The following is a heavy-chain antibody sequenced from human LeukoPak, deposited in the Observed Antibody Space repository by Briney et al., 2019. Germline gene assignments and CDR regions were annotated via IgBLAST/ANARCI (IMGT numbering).Heavy chain of an antibody. CDR1: GGSFSGYY. V-gene: IGHV4-34*01. Sequence: SETLSLTCAVYGGSFSGYYWSWIRQPPGKGLEWIGEINHSGSTNYNPSLKSRVTISVDTSKNQFSLKLSSVTAADTAVYYCARIPVVVDCYYGMDVWGQGTTVTVSS. CDR3: ARIPVVVDCYYGMDV. D-gene: IGHD2-21*01. CDR2: INHSGST. J-gene: IGHJ6*02.